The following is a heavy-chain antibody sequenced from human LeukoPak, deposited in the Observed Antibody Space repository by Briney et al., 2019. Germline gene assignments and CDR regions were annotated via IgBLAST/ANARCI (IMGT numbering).Heavy chain of an antibody. CDR1: GGTFSSYA. CDR3: ARDSGFLRRGVAFDI. CDR2: IIPIFGTA. Sequence: SVKVSCKASGGTFSSYAISWVRQAPGQGLEWMGGIIPIFGTANYAQKFQGRVTITADESTSTAYMELSSLRSEDTAVHYCARDSGFLRRGVAFDIWGQGTMVTVSS. D-gene: IGHD3-3*01. V-gene: IGHV1-69*13. J-gene: IGHJ3*02.